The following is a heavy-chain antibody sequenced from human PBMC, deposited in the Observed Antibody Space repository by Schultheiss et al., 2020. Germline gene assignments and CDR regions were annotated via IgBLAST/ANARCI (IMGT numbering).Heavy chain of an antibody. J-gene: IGHJ6*02. Sequence: GGSLRLSCAASGFTFSDYYMSWIRQAPGKGLEWVSYISSSGSTIYYADSVKGRFTISRDNSKNSLYLQMNSLKTEDTAVYYCVRVYCSSTSCSWESYYGMDVWGQGTTVTGYS. CDR1: GFTFSDYY. CDR2: ISSSGSTI. D-gene: IGHD2-2*01. V-gene: IGHV3-11*01. CDR3: VRVYCSSTSCSWESYYGMDV.